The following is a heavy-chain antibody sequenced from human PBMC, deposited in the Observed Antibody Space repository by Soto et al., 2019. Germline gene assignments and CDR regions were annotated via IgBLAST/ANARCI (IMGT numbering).Heavy chain of an antibody. V-gene: IGHV1-46*01. D-gene: IGHD3-3*01. CDR3: ARDGDFWRWDY. CDR2: INPTGCST. CDR1: GYTFTSYY. Sequence: ASVKVSCKASGYTFTSYYMHWVRQAPGQGLEWKGIINPTGCSTTYAQKFQGRVAMTRDTPTSTVYMELSSLRFEDTAVYYCARDGDFWRWDYWGQGTQVTVSS. J-gene: IGHJ4*02.